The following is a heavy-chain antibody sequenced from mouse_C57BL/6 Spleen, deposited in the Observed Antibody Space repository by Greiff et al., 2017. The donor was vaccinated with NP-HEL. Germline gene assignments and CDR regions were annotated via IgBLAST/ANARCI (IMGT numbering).Heavy chain of an antibody. D-gene: IGHD2-1*01. CDR3: TYYGNFYAMDY. CDR2: IDPETGGT. Sequence: VQVVESGAELVRPGASVTLSCKASGYTFTDYEMHWVKQTPVHGLEWIGAIDPETGGTAYNQKFKGKAILTADKSSSTAYMELRSLTSEDSAVYYCTYYGNFYAMDYWGQGTSVTVSS. V-gene: IGHV1-15*01. CDR1: GYTFTDYE. J-gene: IGHJ4*01.